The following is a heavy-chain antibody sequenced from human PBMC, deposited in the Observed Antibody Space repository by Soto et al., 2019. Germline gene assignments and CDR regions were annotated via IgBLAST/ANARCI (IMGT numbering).Heavy chain of an antibody. D-gene: IGHD3-22*01. CDR2: ISSSGSII. J-gene: IGHJ4*02. V-gene: IGHV3-11*01. CDR1: GFTFSDYY. CDR3: ARDQGYDDRSGYFEY. Sequence: PGGSLRLSCAASGFTFSDYYMSWIRQAPGKGLEWVSYISSSGSIIYYADSVKGRFTISRDNARNSLYLQLNSLRAEDTAVYYCARDQGYDDRSGYFEYWGQGTVVTVSS.